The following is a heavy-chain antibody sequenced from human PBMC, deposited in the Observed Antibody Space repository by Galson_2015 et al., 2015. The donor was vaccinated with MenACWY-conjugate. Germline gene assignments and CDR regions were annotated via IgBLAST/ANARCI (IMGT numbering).Heavy chain of an antibody. CDR3: ARDSSPKYNGDY. Sequence: SLRLSCAASGFALSNYWVTWVRQAPGKGLEWVANINQDGTKKNYVDSVKGRFSLSRDNTKGSVFLQMSSLRAEDTAVYYCARDSSPKYNGDYWGQGTLVTVSS. CDR2: INQDGTKK. D-gene: IGHD1-14*01. V-gene: IGHV3-7*03. CDR1: GFALSNYW. J-gene: IGHJ4*02.